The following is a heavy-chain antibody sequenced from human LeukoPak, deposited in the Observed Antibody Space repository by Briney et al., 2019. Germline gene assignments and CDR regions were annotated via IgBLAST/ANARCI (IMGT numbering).Heavy chain of an antibody. Sequence: ASVKVSCKASGYTFTSYYMHWVRHAPGQGLEWMGWINPNSGGTNYAQKFQGRVTMTRDTSISTAYMELSRLRSDDTAVYYGARGSPAVAAQKGDYWGQGTLVTVSS. J-gene: IGHJ4*02. CDR1: GYTFTSYY. V-gene: IGHV1-2*02. CDR3: ARGSPAVAAQKGDY. CDR2: INPNSGGT. D-gene: IGHD6-19*01.